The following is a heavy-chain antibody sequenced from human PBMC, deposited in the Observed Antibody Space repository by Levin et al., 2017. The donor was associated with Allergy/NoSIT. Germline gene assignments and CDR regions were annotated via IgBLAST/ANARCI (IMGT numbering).Heavy chain of an antibody. D-gene: IGHD3-10*01. J-gene: IGHJ6*02. V-gene: IGHV1-69*01. CDR1: GGTFSSYA. Sequence: KISCKASGGTFSSYAISWVRQAPGQGLEWMGGIIPIFGTANYAQKFQGRVTITADESTSTAYMELSSLRSEDTAVYYCGLRGVISRKRMDGWGQGTTVTVSS. CDR2: IIPIFGTA. CDR3: GLRGVISRKRMDG.